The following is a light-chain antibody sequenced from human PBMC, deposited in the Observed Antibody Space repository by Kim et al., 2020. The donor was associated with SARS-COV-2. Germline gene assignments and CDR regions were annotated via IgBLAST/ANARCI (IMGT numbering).Light chain of an antibody. CDR2: GAS. V-gene: IGKV1-17*01. CDR3: LQHSTYPIT. J-gene: IGKJ5*01. Sequence: ASVGDRVTITGRASQDIRNDLRWYQQNPGRAHKRLIYGASSLQSGVPSMFSGSGSGTEFTLTISSVQPEDFATYFCLQHSTYPITVGRRTRLEIK. CDR1: QDIRND.